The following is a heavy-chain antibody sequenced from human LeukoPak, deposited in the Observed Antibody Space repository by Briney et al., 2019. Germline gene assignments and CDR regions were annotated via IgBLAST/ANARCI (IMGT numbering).Heavy chain of an antibody. CDR2: IYSGGST. V-gene: IGHV3-66*02. D-gene: IGHD6-6*01. CDR1: GFTVSSIY. CDR3: ARAEQLLLDY. Sequence: PGGSLRLSCAASGFTVSSIYMSWVRQAPGKGLEWVSVIYSGGSTYYADSVKGRFTISRDSSKNTLYLQMNSLRAEDTAVYYCARAEQLLLDYWGQGTLVTVSS. J-gene: IGHJ4*02.